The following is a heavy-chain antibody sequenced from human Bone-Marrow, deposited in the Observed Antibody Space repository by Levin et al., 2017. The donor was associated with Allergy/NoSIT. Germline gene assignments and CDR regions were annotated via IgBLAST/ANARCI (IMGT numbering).Heavy chain of an antibody. D-gene: IGHD3-3*01. CDR3: ARAFWRRFDY. V-gene: IGHV3-11*01. Sequence: GGSLRLSCAVSGFNLRDYSMSWIRQSPGKGLECLSENNYPESVRGRFTFSRDNAKNSVFLQMDNLRVDDTAVYYCARAFWRRFDYWGQGILVNVSS. CDR2: NN. J-gene: IGHJ4*02. CDR1: GFNLRDYS.